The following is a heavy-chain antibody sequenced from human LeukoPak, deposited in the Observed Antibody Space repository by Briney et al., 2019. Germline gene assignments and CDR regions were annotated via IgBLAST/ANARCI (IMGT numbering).Heavy chain of an antibody. Sequence: GGSLRLSRAASGFTFSSYWMSWVRQAPGKGLEWVANIKQDGSEKYYVDSVKGRFTISRDNAKNSLYLQMNSLRAEDTAVYYCARDHEHNAFDIWGQGTMVTVSS. CDR3: ARDHEHNAFDI. CDR2: IKQDGSEK. D-gene: IGHD1/OR15-1a*01. J-gene: IGHJ3*02. CDR1: GFTFSSYW. V-gene: IGHV3-7*01.